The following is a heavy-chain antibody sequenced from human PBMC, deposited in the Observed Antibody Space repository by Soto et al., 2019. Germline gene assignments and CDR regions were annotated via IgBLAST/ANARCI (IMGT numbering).Heavy chain of an antibody. CDR1: GGTFISYA. Sequence: SVKVYCKASGGTFISYAIIWVRQAPGQGLEWMGGIIPIFGTANYAQKFQGRVTITADESTSTAYMELSSLRSEDTAVYYCARDSNGAQDYWGQGTLVTVSS. J-gene: IGHJ4*02. D-gene: IGHD4-17*01. CDR2: IIPIFGTA. V-gene: IGHV1-69*13. CDR3: ARDSNGAQDY.